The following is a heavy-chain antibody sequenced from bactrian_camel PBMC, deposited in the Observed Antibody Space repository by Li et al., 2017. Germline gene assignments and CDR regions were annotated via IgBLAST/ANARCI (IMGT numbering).Heavy chain of an antibody. J-gene: IGHJ4*01. CDR3: TKVDFANWFHLPNLEH. Sequence: VQLVESGGGSVQAGGSLRLSCAASGYTVSRYCVGWFRQAPGKEREGVAAIDGVATMFYADSVKGRFTISRDNAKNTLYLQLNSLETEDTAMYYCTKVDFANWFHLPNLEHWGQGTQVTVS. CDR1: GYTVSRYC. D-gene: IGHD7*01. V-gene: IGHV3S1*01. CDR2: IDGVATM.